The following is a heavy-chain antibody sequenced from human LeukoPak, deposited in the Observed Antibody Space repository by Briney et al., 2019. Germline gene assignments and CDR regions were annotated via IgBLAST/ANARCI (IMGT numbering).Heavy chain of an antibody. CDR1: GYTFTSYD. Sequence: GASVKVSCKASGYTFTSYDINWVRRATGQGLEWMGWMNPNSGNTGYAQKFQGRVTMTRNTSISTAYMELSSLRSEDTAVYYCARPGRGAGTTLYAFDIWGQGTMVTVSS. J-gene: IGHJ3*02. CDR3: ARPGRGAGTTLYAFDI. CDR2: MNPNSGNT. V-gene: IGHV1-8*01. D-gene: IGHD1-7*01.